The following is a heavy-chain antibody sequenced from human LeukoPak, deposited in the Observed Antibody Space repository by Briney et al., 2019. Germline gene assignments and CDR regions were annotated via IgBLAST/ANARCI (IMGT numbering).Heavy chain of an antibody. D-gene: IGHD5-24*01. CDR1: GFTFSSHW. J-gene: IGHJ4*02. V-gene: IGHV3-74*01. CDR2: ISSDGSIT. CDR3: ARDHRNYMFDY. Sequence: PGGSLRLSCAASGFTFSSHWMHWVRQVPGKGLVWVSLISSDGSITTYADSVKGRFTISRDNAKNMVFLQMNSLRAEDTAVYFCARDHRNYMFDYWGQGTLVTVSS.